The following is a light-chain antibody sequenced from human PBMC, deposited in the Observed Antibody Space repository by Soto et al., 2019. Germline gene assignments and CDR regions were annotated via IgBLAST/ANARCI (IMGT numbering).Light chain of an antibody. J-gene: IGLJ3*02. V-gene: IGLV1-40*01. Sequence: QSVLTQPPSVSGAPGQRVIISCTGSRSNIGAGYDVHWYQQIPGTAPKLLIYRNHDRPSGVPDRFSGSKSGTSASLAITGLQAEDEGDYYCQSYDTSVSGARVFGGGTKLTVL. CDR3: QSYDTSVSGARV. CDR1: RSNIGAGYD. CDR2: RNH.